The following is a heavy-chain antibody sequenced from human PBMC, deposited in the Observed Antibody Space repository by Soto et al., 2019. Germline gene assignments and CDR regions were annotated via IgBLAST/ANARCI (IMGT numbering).Heavy chain of an antibody. CDR3: AKYHGGSCYSCVDY. Sequence: EVQLLDSGGGLVQTGGSLRLSCAASGFTFSNNAMTWVRQAPGKGLEWVSAIGGSGSSTYYEDSVKGRFTISRDNSKNTLYQQINSLRPEDTALYYCAKYHGGSCYSCVDYWGQGTLVTF. CDR2: IGGSGSST. V-gene: IGHV3-23*01. J-gene: IGHJ4*02. D-gene: IGHD2-15*01. CDR1: GFTFSNNA.